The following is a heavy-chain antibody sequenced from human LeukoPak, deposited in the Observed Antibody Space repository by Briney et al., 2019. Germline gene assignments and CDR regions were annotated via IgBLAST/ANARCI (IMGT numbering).Heavy chain of an antibody. Sequence: KSGGSLRLSCAASGFTFSSYAMSWVRQAPGKGLEWVSTISSGSDYIYYADSVRGRFTIPRDNFRNSVFLEVNSLRAEDTAIYYCARDLSLAMPGGFDYWGQGILVTVSS. J-gene: IGHJ4*02. CDR3: ARDLSLAMPGGFDY. D-gene: IGHD1-26*01. V-gene: IGHV3-21*01. CDR1: GFTFSSYA. CDR2: ISSGSDYI.